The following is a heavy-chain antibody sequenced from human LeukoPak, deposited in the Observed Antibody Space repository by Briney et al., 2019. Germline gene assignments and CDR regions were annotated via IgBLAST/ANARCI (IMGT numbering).Heavy chain of an antibody. CDR3: ARVDCSSTSCYIEVANWFDP. Sequence: PGGSLRLSCAASGFTFRDYYMSWIRQAPGKGLEWVSYISSSGSTIYYADSVKGRFTISRDNAKNSLYLQMNSLRAEDTAVYYCARVDCSSTSCYIEVANWFDPWGQGTLVTVSS. CDR2: ISSSGSTI. V-gene: IGHV3-11*01. J-gene: IGHJ5*02. CDR1: GFTFRDYY. D-gene: IGHD2-2*02.